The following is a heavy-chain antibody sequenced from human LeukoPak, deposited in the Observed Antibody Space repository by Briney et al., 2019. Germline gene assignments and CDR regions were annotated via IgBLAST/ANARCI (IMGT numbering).Heavy chain of an antibody. Sequence: PGGSLRLSCAASGFTLSNYAMHWVRQAPGKGLEWLAIISYDGSNKYYADSVKGRFTISRDNSKNTLYLQMNSLRAEDTAVYYCAKDLYVIPAAKSNWFDPWGQGTLVTVSS. CDR2: ISYDGSNK. V-gene: IGHV3-30-3*01. CDR1: GFTLSNYA. D-gene: IGHD2-2*01. CDR3: AKDLYVIPAAKSNWFDP. J-gene: IGHJ5*02.